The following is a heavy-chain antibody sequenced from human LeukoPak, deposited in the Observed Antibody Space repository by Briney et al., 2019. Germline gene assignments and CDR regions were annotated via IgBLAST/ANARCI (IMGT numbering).Heavy chain of an antibody. V-gene: IGHV1-46*01. CDR3: ARDKKLMYYYGPTIIGAPGY. Sequence: ALVKVSCKASGYTFTSYYMHWVRQAPGQGLEWMGIINPSGGSTSYAQKFQGRVTMTRDTSTSTVYMELSSLRSEDTAVYYCARDKKLMYYYGPTIIGAPGYWGQGTLVTVSS. CDR2: INPSGGST. J-gene: IGHJ4*02. CDR1: GYTFTSYY. D-gene: IGHD3-10*01.